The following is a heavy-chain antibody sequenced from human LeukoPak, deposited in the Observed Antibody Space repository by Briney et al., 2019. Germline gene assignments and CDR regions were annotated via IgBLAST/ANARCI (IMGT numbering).Heavy chain of an antibody. Sequence: GGSLRLSCAASGFTFSSYSMNWVRQAPGKGLEWVSYISSSSSTIYYADSVKGRFTISRDNAKNSLYLQMNSLRAEDTAVYYCARDPYDRSGWYQLGYFDYWGQGTLVTVSS. D-gene: IGHD6-19*01. CDR1: GFTFSSYS. CDR2: ISSSSSTI. CDR3: ARDPYDRSGWYQLGYFDY. V-gene: IGHV3-48*01. J-gene: IGHJ4*02.